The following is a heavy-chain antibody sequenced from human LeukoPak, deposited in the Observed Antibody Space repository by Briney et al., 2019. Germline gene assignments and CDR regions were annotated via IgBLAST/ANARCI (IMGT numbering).Heavy chain of an antibody. V-gene: IGHV3-7*01. CDR2: ISQDVSHK. J-gene: IGHJ4*02. CDR1: GFTFSSYW. CDR3: ARVGYNGWNFEN. D-gene: IGHD5-12*01. Sequence: GGSLRLSCAASGFTFSSYWMSWVRQAPGKGLQSVAYISQDVSHKYYVDSVKGRFTISRDNAKNSLHLEMNSLRTEDTALYYCARVGYNGWNFENWGQGTLVTVSS.